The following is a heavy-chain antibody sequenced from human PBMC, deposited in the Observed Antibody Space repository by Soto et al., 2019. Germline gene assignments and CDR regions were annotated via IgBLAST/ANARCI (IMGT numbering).Heavy chain of an antibody. V-gene: IGHV1-69*13. CDR2: IIPIFGTA. D-gene: IGHD3-16*01. CDR1: GGTPSSCA. Sequence: ASVKVSCKASGGTPSSCAISWVRQAPGQGLEWMGSIIPIFGTAKYAQKFQGRVTITADESTSTAYMELKRLRSDDTAVYFCAREGMDHYETKDYYPSTYGLDVWGQGTTVTVSS. CDR3: AREGMDHYETKDYYPSTYGLDV. J-gene: IGHJ6*02.